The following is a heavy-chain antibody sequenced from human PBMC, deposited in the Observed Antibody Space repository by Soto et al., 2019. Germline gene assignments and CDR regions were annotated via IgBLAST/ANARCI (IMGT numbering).Heavy chain of an antibody. CDR1: GGSISVGVYY. D-gene: IGHD2-2*01. J-gene: IGHJ4*02. CDR3: ARIGNPDASLYFDY. V-gene: IGHV4-31*03. Sequence: QVQLQESGPGLVKPSQTLSLTCTVSGGSISVGVYYWNWIRQLPGKGPEWIGYTYHTGSTSYNPSLESRVTISVDPSKNQFSLRLSSVTAADTAVYYCARIGNPDASLYFDYWGQGTLVTVSS. CDR2: TYHTGST.